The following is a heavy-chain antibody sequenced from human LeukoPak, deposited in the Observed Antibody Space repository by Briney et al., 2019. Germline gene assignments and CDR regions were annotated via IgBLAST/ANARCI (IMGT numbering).Heavy chain of an antibody. D-gene: IGHD6-6*01. CDR2: ISSSSSYI. Sequence: GGSLRLSCAASGFTFSSYSMNWVRQAPGKGLEWVSSISSSSSYIYYADSVKGRFTISRDNAKNSLYPQMNSLRAEDTAVYYCARDRIAARDWFDPWGQGTLVTVSS. V-gene: IGHV3-21*01. CDR1: GFTFSSYS. CDR3: ARDRIAARDWFDP. J-gene: IGHJ5*02.